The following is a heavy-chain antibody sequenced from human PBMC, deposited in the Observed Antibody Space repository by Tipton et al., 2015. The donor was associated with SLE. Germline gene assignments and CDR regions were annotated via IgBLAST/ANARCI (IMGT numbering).Heavy chain of an antibody. V-gene: IGHV3-43*01. CDR1: GFTFDDYT. J-gene: IGHJ4*02. Sequence: SLRLSCAASGFTFDDYTMHWVRQAPGKGLEWVSLISWDGGSTYYADSVKGRFTISRDNAKNSLYLQMNGLGAEDTAVYYCARIYDLLTGHIDYWGQGTLVTVSS. D-gene: IGHD3-9*01. CDR3: ARIYDLLTGHIDY. CDR2: ISWDGGST.